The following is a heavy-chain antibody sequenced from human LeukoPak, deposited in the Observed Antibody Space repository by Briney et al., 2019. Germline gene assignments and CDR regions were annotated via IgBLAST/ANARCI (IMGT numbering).Heavy chain of an antibody. V-gene: IGHV1-3*01. CDR2: INAGNGNT. CDR1: GYTFTSYA. J-gene: IGHJ3*02. Sequence: ASVKVSCKASGYTFTSYAMHWVRQAPGQRLEWMGWINAGNGNTKYSQKFQGRVTITRDTSAGTAYMELSSLRSEDTAVYYCARTRLLRYFDWSEDAFDIWGQGTMVTVSS. CDR3: ARTRLLRYFDWSEDAFDI. D-gene: IGHD3-9*01.